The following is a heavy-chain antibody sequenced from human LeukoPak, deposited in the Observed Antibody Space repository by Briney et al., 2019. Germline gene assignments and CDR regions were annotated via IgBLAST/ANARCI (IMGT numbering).Heavy chain of an antibody. V-gene: IGHV5-51*01. Sequence: GESLKISCKGSGYSFTSYWIGWVRQMPGEGLEWMGIVYPGDSDTRYSPSFQGQVTISADKSISTAYLQWSSLKASDTAMYYCARQAYSSGPYYFDYWGQGTLVTVSS. J-gene: IGHJ4*02. CDR2: VYPGDSDT. CDR1: GYSFTSYW. CDR3: ARQAYSSGPYYFDY. D-gene: IGHD6-19*01.